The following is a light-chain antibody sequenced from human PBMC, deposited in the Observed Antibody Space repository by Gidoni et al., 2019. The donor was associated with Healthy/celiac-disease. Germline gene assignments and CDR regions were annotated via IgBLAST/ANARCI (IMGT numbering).Light chain of an antibody. CDR1: QSISSY. Sequence: DIQMTQSPSSLSASVGDRVTITCRASQSISSYLNWYQQKPGKAPKLLIYAASSLQSGVPSRLSGSGSGTDFTLTISSLQPEESATYYGQQSYSTPTFGQGTKVEIK. CDR2: AAS. CDR3: QQSYSTPT. V-gene: IGKV1-39*01. J-gene: IGKJ1*01.